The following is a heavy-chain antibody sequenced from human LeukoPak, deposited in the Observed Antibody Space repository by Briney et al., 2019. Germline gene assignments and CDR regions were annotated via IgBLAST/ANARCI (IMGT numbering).Heavy chain of an antibody. D-gene: IGHD6-13*01. CDR1: GFAFSIYE. CDR2: ISSSGSYI. V-gene: IGHV3-48*03. J-gene: IGHJ3*02. CDR3: ARDPGYSSTGVDAFDI. Sequence: GGSLRLSCTDSGFAFSIYEMGWVRQAPGKGLEWVSYISSSGSYIQYAESVKGRFTISRDNAEKSLFLQMNSLRDEDTAVYYCARDPGYSSTGVDAFDIWGRGTMVTVSS.